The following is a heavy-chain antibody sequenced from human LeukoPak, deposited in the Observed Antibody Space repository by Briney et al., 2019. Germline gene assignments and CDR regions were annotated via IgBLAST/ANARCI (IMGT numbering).Heavy chain of an antibody. CDR3: ATIAAAGNFQH. Sequence: PETLSLTCAVSGGSISSSNWWSWVRQPPGKGLEWIGEIYHSGSTNYNPSLKSRVTISVDKPKNQFSLKLSSVTAADTAVYYCATIAAAGNFQHWGQGTLVTVSS. D-gene: IGHD6-13*01. CDR1: GGSISSSNW. V-gene: IGHV4-4*03. CDR2: IYHSGST. J-gene: IGHJ1*01.